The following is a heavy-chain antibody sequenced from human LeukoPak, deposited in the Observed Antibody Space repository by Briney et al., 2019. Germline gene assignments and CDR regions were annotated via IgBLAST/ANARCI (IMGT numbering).Heavy chain of an antibody. CDR1: GFTFSSYA. J-gene: IGHJ5*02. V-gene: IGHV3-23*01. CDR2: TSGSGGST. CDR3: AKARGSGWIENWFDP. D-gene: IGHD6-19*01. Sequence: PGGSLRLSCAASGFTFSSYAMSWVRQAPGKGLEWVSATSGSGGSTYYADSVKGRFTISRDNSKNTLYLQMNSLRAEDTAVYYCAKARGSGWIENWFDPWGQGTLVTVSS.